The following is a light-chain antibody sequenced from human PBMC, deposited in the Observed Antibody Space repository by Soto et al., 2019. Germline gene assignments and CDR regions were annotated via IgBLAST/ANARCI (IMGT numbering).Light chain of an antibody. J-gene: IGKJ4*01. Sequence: EIVMTQTPATLSVSPGEAATLSCRASQRISNNLAWYQQKPGQAPRLLIYGASTRATGVPARFSGSGSGTEFTLTISSLQSEDFAVYYCQQYYELPPLTFGGGTKVEI. CDR2: GAS. V-gene: IGKV3-15*01. CDR3: QQYYELPPLT. CDR1: QRISNN.